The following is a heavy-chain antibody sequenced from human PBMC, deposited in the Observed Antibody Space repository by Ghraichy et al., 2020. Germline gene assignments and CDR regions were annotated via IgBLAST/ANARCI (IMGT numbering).Heavy chain of an antibody. V-gene: IGHV1-69*13. CDR3: ARGSTGINVGFNY. D-gene: IGHD7-27*01. J-gene: IGHJ4*02. CDR1: GGTFRPYA. CDR2: VIPVSGAS. Sequence: SVKVSCKASGGTFRPYAISWVRQAPGQGFEWLGEVIPVSGASKTAQDFQGRLAITADSSTATSYMELSGLRPQDTALYFCARGSTGINVGFNYWGQGTLVTVSS.